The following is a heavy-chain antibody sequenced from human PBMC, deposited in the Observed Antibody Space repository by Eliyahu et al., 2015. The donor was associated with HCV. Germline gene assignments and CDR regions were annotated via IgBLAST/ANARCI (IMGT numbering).Heavy chain of an antibody. D-gene: IGHD5-24*01. J-gene: IGHJ6*02. V-gene: IGHV3-21*06. Sequence: EVQLVESGGGLVKPGGSLRLSCAASGFPFXTYNMNWVRQAPGKGLEWVSSITTSSSYIYYADSVKGRFTISRDNAKNSLYLQMNSLRAEDTAVYFCARDQLSWGIYYYGMDVWGQGTTVTVSS. CDR1: GFPFXTYN. CDR3: ARDQLSWGIYYYGMDV. CDR2: ITTSSSYI.